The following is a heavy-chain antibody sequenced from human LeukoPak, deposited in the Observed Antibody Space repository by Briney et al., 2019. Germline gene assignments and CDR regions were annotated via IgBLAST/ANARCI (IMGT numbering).Heavy chain of an antibody. J-gene: IGHJ4*02. D-gene: IGHD3-10*01. CDR2: SNWDDDQ. Sequence: SGPTQAHPTQLLTLTCTFSGFSLSTSGGGVGWIRQPPGKALEWLTLSNWDDDQLYNPSLKVRLNITTESSNNEVVLTMTIMVLVDTGTDYCTHRRPVNFGELCFDFWRRGALLTVCS. CDR3: THRRPVNFGELCFDF. V-gene: IGHV2-5*02. CDR1: GFSLSTSGGG.